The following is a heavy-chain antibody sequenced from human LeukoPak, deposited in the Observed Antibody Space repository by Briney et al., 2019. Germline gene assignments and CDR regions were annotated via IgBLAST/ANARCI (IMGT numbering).Heavy chain of an antibody. V-gene: IGHV4-31*03. CDR3: ARGDGGNSGEYWFDP. J-gene: IGHJ5*02. CDR2: IYYTGTT. D-gene: IGHD4-23*01. CDR1: GGSISSGTSY. Sequence: SQTLSLTCTVSGGSISSGTSYWSWIRQHPGKGLEWIGYIYYTGTTYYNPSLKSRVTMSVDTSKNQFSLKLSSVTAADTAVYYCARGDGGNSGEYWFDPWGQGTLVTVSS.